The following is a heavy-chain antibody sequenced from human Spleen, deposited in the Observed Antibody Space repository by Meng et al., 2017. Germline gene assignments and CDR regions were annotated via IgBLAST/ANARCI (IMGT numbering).Heavy chain of an antibody. V-gene: IGHV4-34*01. D-gene: IGHD4-11*01. CDR2: INHSGST. CDR3: ARGPTTMAHDFDY. J-gene: IGHJ4*02. Sequence: QGRRQEWGGGLLKPSETLSLTCVVSGGSFSDYYWSWIRQPPGKGLEWIGEINHSGSTNYNPSLESRATISVDTSQNNLSLKLSSVTAADSAVYYCARGPTTMAHDFDYWGQGTLVTVSS. CDR1: GGSFSDYY.